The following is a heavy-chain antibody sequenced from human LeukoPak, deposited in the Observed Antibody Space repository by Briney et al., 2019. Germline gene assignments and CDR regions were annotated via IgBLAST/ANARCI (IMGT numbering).Heavy chain of an antibody. Sequence: ASVKVSCKASGYTFTSYGISWVRQAPGQGLEWMGRIIPILGIANYAQKFQGRVTITADKSTSTAYMELSSLRSEDTAVYYCAREPFRYYYDSSGYPDYWGQGTLVTVSS. J-gene: IGHJ4*02. CDR3: AREPFRYYYDSSGYPDY. D-gene: IGHD3-22*01. CDR1: GYTFTSYG. V-gene: IGHV1-69*04. CDR2: IIPILGIA.